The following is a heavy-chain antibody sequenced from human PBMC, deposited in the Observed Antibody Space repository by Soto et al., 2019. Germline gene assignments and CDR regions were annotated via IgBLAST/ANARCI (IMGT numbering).Heavy chain of an antibody. CDR3: ARLQSSYGYWFDP. V-gene: IGHV4-4*07. D-gene: IGHD5-18*01. CDR1: WGNIVDLC. CDR2: FEIGGSS. Sequence: LELQRLPNSVSWGNIVDLCGRWIRQPAGQGLEWIGRFEIGGSSNYNPSLKSRVTMSVDTSKNQVSLKLSSVTAADSAVYFCARLQSSYGYWFDPWGQGTLVTVS. J-gene: IGHJ5*02.